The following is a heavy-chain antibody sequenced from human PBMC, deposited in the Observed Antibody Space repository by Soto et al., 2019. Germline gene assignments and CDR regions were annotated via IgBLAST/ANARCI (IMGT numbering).Heavy chain of an antibody. CDR2: ISYDGSNK. D-gene: IGHD6-13*01. CDR3: VNSVGYSSSWYDY. V-gene: IGHV3-30*18. CDR1: GFTFSSYG. Sequence: QVQLVESGGGVVQPGRSLRLSCAASGFTFSSYGMHWVRQAPGKGLEWVAVISYDGSNKYYADSVKGRFTISRDNSKNTLYLQMNSLRAEDTAVYYCVNSVGYSSSWYDYWGQGTLVTVSS. J-gene: IGHJ4*02.